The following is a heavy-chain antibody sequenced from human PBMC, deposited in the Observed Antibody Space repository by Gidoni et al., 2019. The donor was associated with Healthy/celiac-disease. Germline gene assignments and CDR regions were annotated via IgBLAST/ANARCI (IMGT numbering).Heavy chain of an antibody. J-gene: IGHJ5*02. CDR2: INHSGST. Sequence: QVQLQQWGAGLLKPSETLSLTCAVYGGSFSGYYWSWIRQPPGKGLEWIGEINHSGSTNYNPSLKSRVTISVDTSKNQFSLKLSSVTAADTAVYYCARRALTYYDFWSGYYSWFDPWGQGTLVTVSS. CDR1: GGSFSGYY. V-gene: IGHV4-34*01. D-gene: IGHD3-3*01. CDR3: ARRALTYYDFWSGYYSWFDP.